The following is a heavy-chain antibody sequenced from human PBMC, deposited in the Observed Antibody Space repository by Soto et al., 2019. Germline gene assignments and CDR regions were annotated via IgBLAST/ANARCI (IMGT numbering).Heavy chain of an antibody. CDR3: ARDGGTDIVVVVDAITWSGLDV. Sequence: SLRLSCAASGFTFSSYSMNWVRQAPGKGLEWVSSISSSSSYIYYADSVKGRFTISRDNAKNSLYLQMNSLRAEDTAVYYCARDGGTDIVVVVDAITWSGLDVWGQGTTVTVSS. CDR1: GFTFSSYS. CDR2: ISSSSSYI. D-gene: IGHD2-15*01. V-gene: IGHV3-21*01. J-gene: IGHJ6*02.